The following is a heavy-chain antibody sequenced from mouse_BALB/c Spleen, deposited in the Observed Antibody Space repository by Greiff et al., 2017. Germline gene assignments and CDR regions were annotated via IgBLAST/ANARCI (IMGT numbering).Heavy chain of an antibody. CDR3: TRRSIQEGMDY. V-gene: IGHV1-54*01. Sequence: VQLQQSGAELVRPGTSVKVSCKASGYAFTNYLIEWVKQRPGQGLEWIGVINPGSGGTNYNEKFKGKATLTADTSSSTAYMQLSSLTSDDSAVYYCTRRSIQEGMDYWGQGTSVTVSS. J-gene: IGHJ4*01. CDR2: INPGSGGT. CDR1: GYAFTNYL.